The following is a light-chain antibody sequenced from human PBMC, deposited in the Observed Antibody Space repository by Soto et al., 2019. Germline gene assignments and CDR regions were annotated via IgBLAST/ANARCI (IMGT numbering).Light chain of an antibody. CDR2: TAS. J-gene: IGKJ1*01. CDR1: PSISSW. Sequence: DIQMTQSPSTLSASVVDGVTITCRVSPSISSWLAWYQQKPGKAPKLLIYTASSLESAVPSRFSGSGSGTEFTLTISSLQPDDFATYYCQQYNSYSSWTFGQGTKVDI. V-gene: IGKV1-5*03. CDR3: QQYNSYSSWT.